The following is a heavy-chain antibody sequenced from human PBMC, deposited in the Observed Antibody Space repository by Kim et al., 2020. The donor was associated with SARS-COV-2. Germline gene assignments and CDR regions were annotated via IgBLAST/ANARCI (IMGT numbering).Heavy chain of an antibody. CDR1: GFTVSSNY. Sequence: GGSLRLSCAASGFTVSSNYMSWVRQAPGKGLEWVSVIYSGGSTYYADSVKGRFTISRDNSKNTLYLQMNSLRAEDTAVYYCARDTYYYDSSGYYYAHYGMDVWGQGTTVTVSS. D-gene: IGHD3-22*01. V-gene: IGHV3-53*01. J-gene: IGHJ6*02. CDR2: IYSGGST. CDR3: ARDTYYYDSSGYYYAHYGMDV.